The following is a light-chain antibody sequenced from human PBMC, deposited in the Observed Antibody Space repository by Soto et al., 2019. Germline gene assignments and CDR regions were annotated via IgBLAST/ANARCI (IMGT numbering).Light chain of an antibody. Sequence: QSVLTQPPSASGTPGQRVTISCSGSSSNIGSNTVNWYQQLPGTAPKLLIDSNNQRPSGVPDRFSGSKSGTSASLAISGLQSEDDADYYCAAWDDSLNGLCGGGTKLTVL. CDR2: SNN. J-gene: IGLJ2*01. CDR3: AAWDDSLNGL. V-gene: IGLV1-44*01. CDR1: SSNIGSNT.